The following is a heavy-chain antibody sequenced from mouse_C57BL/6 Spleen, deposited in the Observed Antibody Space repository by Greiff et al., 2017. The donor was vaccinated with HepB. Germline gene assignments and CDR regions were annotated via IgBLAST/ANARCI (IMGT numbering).Heavy chain of an antibody. CDR1: GFTFTDYY. CDR2: IRNKANGYTT. Sequence: EVMLVESGGGLVQPGGSLSLSCAASGFTFTDYYMSWVRQPPGKALEWLGFIRNKANGYTTEYSASVKGRFTISRDNSQSILYLQMNALRAEDSATYYCARYNYGSSDGIDYWGQGTTLTVSS. V-gene: IGHV7-3*01. D-gene: IGHD1-1*01. CDR3: ARYNYGSSDGIDY. J-gene: IGHJ2*01.